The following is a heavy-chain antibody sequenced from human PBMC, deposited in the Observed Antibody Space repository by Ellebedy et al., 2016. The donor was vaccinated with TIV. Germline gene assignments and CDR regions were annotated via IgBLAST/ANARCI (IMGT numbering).Heavy chain of an antibody. CDR1: GYTFTGYY. V-gene: IGHV1-2*02. D-gene: IGHD3-10*01. CDR3: ARLLWYGELGAWFDP. CDR2: INPNSGGT. Sequence: AASVKVSCKASGYTFTGYYMHWVRQARGQGLEWMGWINPNSGGTNYAQRFQGRVTITRDTSINTAYSELSRLRSDDTAVYFCARLLWYGELGAWFDPWGQGTLVTVSS. J-gene: IGHJ5*02.